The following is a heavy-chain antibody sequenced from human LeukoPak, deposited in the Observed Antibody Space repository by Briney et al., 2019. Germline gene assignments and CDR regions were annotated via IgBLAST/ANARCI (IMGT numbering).Heavy chain of an antibody. CDR1: GFTFSIYA. CDR3: AKEERWLHHFDY. D-gene: IGHD5-24*01. J-gene: IGHJ4*02. V-gene: IGHV3-23*01. Sequence: QTGGSLRLSCAASGFTFSIYAMSWVRQAPGKGLEWVSAISGSGGSTYYADSVKGRFTISRDNSKNTLYLQMNSLRAEDTAVYYCAKEERWLHHFDYWGQGTLVTVSS. CDR2: ISGSGGST.